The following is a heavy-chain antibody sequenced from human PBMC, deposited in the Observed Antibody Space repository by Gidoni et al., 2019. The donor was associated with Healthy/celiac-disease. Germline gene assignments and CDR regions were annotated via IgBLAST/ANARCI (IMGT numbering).Heavy chain of an antibody. V-gene: IGHV3-23*04. CDR2: ISGSGGST. CDR3: AKALWFGAPRAHDAFDI. CDR1: GFTFSSHA. Sequence: EVQLVESGGGLVQPGGSLRLSCAASGFTFSSHAMSWVRQAPGKGLEWVSAISGSGGSTYYADSVKGRFTISRDNSKNTLYLQMNSLRAEDTAVYYCAKALWFGAPRAHDAFDIWGQGTMVTVSS. D-gene: IGHD3-10*01. J-gene: IGHJ3*02.